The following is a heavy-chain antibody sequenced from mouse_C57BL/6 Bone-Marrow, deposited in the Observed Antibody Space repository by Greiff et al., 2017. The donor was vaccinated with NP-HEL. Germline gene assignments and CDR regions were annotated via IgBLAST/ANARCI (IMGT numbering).Heavy chain of an antibody. J-gene: IGHJ3*01. CDR2: IYPRSGNT. CDR3: ARGGLRGTWFAY. Sequence: QVQLQQSGAELARPGASVKLSCKASGYTFTSYGISWVKQRTGQGLEWIGEIYPRSGNTYYNEKFKGKATLTADKSSSTAYMELRSRTSEDSAVYFCARGGLRGTWFAYWGQGTLVTVSA. D-gene: IGHD2-4*01. V-gene: IGHV1-81*01. CDR1: GYTFTSYG.